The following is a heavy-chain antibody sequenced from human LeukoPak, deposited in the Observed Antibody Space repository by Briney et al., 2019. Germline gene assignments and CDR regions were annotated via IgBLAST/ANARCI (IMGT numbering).Heavy chain of an antibody. J-gene: IGHJ3*01. Sequence: GGSLRLSSAASGFTFSSYSMNWVRQAPGKGLEWVSSISSSSSYIYYADSVKGRFTILRDNAKNSLFLQMNTLRAEDTAVYYCVRDPYYDGPSYGAFNFWGQGTIVTVSS. V-gene: IGHV3-21*01. D-gene: IGHD3-22*01. CDR1: GFTFSSYS. CDR2: ISSSSSYI. CDR3: VRDPYYDGPSYGAFNF.